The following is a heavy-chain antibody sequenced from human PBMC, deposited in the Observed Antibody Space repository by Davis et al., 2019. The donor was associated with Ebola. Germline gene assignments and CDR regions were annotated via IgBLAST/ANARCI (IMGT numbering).Heavy chain of an antibody. CDR2: VYYNGYA. CDR3: ARGSGTYFGDIAADY. CDR1: GGSVNSDSHY. D-gene: IGHD1-26*01. V-gene: IGHV4-61*01. J-gene: IGHJ4*02. Sequence: SETLSLTCSVSGGSVNSDSHYWTWIRQAPEKGLEWIGYVYYNGYAHHNPALKSRATISLDTSNSQYSLTLISASPADTAVYYCARGSGTYFGDIAADYWGQGALVTVSP.